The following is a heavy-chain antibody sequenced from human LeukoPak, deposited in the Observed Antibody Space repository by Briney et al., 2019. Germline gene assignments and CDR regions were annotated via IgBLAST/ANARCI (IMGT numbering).Heavy chain of an antibody. J-gene: IGHJ6*03. CDR1: GFTFSGYS. CDR3: ARAGIAARRVYYYMDV. V-gene: IGHV3-48*04. CDR2: ISSSSSTI. Sequence: GGSLRLSCAASGFTFSGYSMNWVRQAPGKGLEWVSYISSSSSTIYYADSVKGRFTISRDNAKNSLYLQMNSLRAEDTAVYYCARAGIAARRVYYYMDVWGKGTTVTVSS. D-gene: IGHD6-6*01.